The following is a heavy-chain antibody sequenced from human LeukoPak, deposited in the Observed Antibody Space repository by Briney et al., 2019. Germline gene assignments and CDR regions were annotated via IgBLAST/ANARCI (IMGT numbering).Heavy chain of an antibody. CDR1: GFTFSSYG. J-gene: IGHJ6*02. CDR3: AKDRISSSWYDMDV. CDR2: ISYDGSNK. Sequence: PGGSLRLSCAASGFTFSSYGMHWVCQAPGKGLEWVAVISYDGSNKYYADSVKGRFTISRDNSKNTLYLQMNSLRAEDTAVYYCAKDRISSSWYDMDVWGQGTTVTVSS. D-gene: IGHD6-13*01. V-gene: IGHV3-30*18.